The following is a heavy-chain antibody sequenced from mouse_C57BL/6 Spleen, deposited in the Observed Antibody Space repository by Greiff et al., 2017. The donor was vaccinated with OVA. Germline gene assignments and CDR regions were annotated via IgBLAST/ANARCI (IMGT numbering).Heavy chain of an antibody. CDR2: IYPGNSDT. CDR1: GYTFTSYW. J-gene: IGHJ3*01. D-gene: IGHD2-3*01. V-gene: IGHV1-5*01. Sequence: VQLQQSGTVLARPGASVKLSCKTSGYTFTSYWMHWVKQRPGPGLEWIGAIYPGNSDTSYHQKFKGKAKLTAVTSASTAYMELRSLTNEDSAVYYCTRGATYDGYSGFADWGQGTLVTVSA. CDR3: TRGATYDGYSGFAD.